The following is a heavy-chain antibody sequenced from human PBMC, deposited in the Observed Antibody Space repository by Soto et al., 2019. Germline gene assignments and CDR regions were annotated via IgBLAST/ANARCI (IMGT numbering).Heavy chain of an antibody. J-gene: IGHJ5*02. V-gene: IGHV1-69*06. D-gene: IGHD3-10*01. CDR3: ASGYYGSWSHPSGWFDP. Sequence: VQLVQSGAKVKKPGSSVKVSCKGSGGTFSSYAISWVLQAPGQGLEWMGVVIPIFGTANYAQKFQGRVTITADKSTSTAYMELSSLRSEDTAGYYCASGYYGSWSHPSGWFDPWGQGTLVTVS. CDR2: VIPIFGTA. CDR1: GGTFSSYA.